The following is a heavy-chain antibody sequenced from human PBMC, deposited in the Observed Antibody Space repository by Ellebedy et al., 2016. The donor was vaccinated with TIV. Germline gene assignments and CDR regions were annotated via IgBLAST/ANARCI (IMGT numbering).Heavy chain of an antibody. D-gene: IGHD1-26*01. CDR2: INAGNGNT. J-gene: IGHJ5*02. CDR1: GYTFTSYA. Sequence: ASVKVSCXASGYTFTSYAMHWVRQAPGQRLEWMGWINAGNGNTKYSQKFQGRVTITRDTSASIAYMELSSLRSEDTAVYYCARDGEWELLFDPWGQGTLVTVSS. CDR3: ARDGEWELLFDP. V-gene: IGHV1-3*01.